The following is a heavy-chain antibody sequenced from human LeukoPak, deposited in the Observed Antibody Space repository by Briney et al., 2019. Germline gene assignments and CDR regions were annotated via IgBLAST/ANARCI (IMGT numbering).Heavy chain of an antibody. CDR1: GGSISSNY. D-gene: IGHD6-6*01. CDR3: GRDGLEYSFQDP. Sequence: SETLSLTCTVSGGSISSNYWSWIRQPAGQGLKWIGRIYTSGSTNYNPSLKRRVTMSVDTSNNQFSLKRSSGTAAPTAVYDSGRDGLEYSFQDPWGQGTLGTVSS. J-gene: IGHJ5*02. CDR2: IYTSGST. V-gene: IGHV4-4*07.